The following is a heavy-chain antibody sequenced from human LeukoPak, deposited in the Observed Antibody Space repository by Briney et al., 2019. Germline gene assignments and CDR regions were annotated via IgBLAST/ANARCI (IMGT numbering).Heavy chain of an antibody. CDR2: INTNTGNP. CDR1: GYSFTTYA. V-gene: IGHV7-4-1*02. D-gene: IGHD3-22*01. CDR3: ARELLITRTWFDP. J-gene: IGHJ5*02. Sequence: ASVKVSCKASGYSFTTYAMNWVRQAPGQGLEWMGWINTNTGNPTYAQGFTGRFVFSLDTSVSTAYLLISSLKAEDTAVYYCARELLITRTWFDPWGQGTLVTVSS.